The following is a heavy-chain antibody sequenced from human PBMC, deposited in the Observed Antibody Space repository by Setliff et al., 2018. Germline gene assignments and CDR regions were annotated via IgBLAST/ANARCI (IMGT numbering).Heavy chain of an antibody. D-gene: IGHD6-19*01. CDR2: ISGDGGFI. CDR1: GFNFRNYG. J-gene: IGHJ3*02. Sequence: PGGSLRLSCAASGFNFRNYGMTWVRQAPGKGLEWVSIISGDGGFIDYADSVKGRFTISRDNAKNSLYLQMNSLRAEDTALYHCARDDGSGWYFDAFDIWGQGTMVTVSS. CDR3: ARDDGSGWYFDAFDI. V-gene: IGHV3-20*01.